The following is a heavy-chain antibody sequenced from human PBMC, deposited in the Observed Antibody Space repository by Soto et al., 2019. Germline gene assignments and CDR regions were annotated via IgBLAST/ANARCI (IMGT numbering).Heavy chain of an antibody. V-gene: IGHV3-11*01. CDR1: GFTFSDYY. J-gene: IGHJ3*02. Sequence: PGGSLRLSCAASGFTFSDYYMSWIRQAPGKGLEWVSYISSSGSTIYYADSVKGRFTISRDNAKNSLYLQMNSLRAEDTAVYYCAREPYSDIVVVVAAPDIWGQGTMVTVSS. D-gene: IGHD2-15*01. CDR2: ISSSGSTI. CDR3: AREPYSDIVVVVAAPDI.